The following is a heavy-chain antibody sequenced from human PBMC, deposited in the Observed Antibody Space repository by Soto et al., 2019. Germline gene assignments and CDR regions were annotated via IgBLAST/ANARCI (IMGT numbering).Heavy chain of an antibody. CDR3: ARHTGYSYGDYYYYYGMDV. CDR2: IYPGDSDT. V-gene: IGHV5-51*01. J-gene: IGHJ6*02. D-gene: IGHD5-18*01. CDR1: GYSFTNYW. Sequence: PGESLKISCKGSGYSFTNYWIGWVRQMPGKGLESMGIIYPGDSDTRYSPSFQGQVTISADKSISTAYLQWSSLKASDTAMYYCARHTGYSYGDYYYYYGMDVWGQGTTVTVSS.